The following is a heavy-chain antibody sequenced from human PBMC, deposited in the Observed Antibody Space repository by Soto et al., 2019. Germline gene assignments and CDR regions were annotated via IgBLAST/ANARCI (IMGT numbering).Heavy chain of an antibody. J-gene: IGHJ4*02. CDR3: AQTMVARTPFFDH. V-gene: IGHV4-4*07. D-gene: IGHD6-19*01. Sequence: QVQLQESGPGLVKPSETLSLNCTVSGGSISRNYWSWIRQPAGKGLEWIGRIYSTGATNYNPSLKSRVSWSVDTSRNQFSLKLTSVTAADTAIYYCAQTMVARTPFFDHWGQGTPVTVSS. CDR1: GGSISRNY. CDR2: IYSTGAT.